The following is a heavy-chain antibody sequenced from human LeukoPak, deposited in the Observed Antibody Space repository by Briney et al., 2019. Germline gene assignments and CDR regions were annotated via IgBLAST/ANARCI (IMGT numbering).Heavy chain of an antibody. Sequence: PGGSLRLSCAASGFSFSNYGMNWVRQAPGMGLEWVSVISGSGGSTYYADSETGRFTISRDNSKNTLYLQMTSLRADDTAVYYCAKNCGRRWPLSAFDIWGQGKMVTVSS. CDR3: AKNCGRRWPLSAFDI. D-gene: IGHD4-23*01. V-gene: IGHV3-23*01. J-gene: IGHJ3*02. CDR2: ISGSGGST. CDR1: GFSFSNYG.